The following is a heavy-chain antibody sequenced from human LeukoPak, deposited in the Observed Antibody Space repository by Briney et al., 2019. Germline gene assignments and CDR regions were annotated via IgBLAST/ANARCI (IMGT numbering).Heavy chain of an antibody. CDR2: IYFSGST. CDR3: ARGETAAGTIWYSDL. CDR1: GGSINGYF. J-gene: IGHJ2*01. Sequence: PSETLSLICTVSGGSINGYFWSWIRQPPGKGLEWIGHIYFSGSTKYNPSLKSQVTMSLDTSKNQFSLNLNSVAAADTAVYYCARGETAAGTIWYSDLWGRGTLVTVSS. V-gene: IGHV4-59*01. D-gene: IGHD6-13*01.